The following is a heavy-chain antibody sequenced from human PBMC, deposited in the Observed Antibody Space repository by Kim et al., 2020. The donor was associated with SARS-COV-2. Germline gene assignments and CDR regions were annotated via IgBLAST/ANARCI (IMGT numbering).Heavy chain of an antibody. CDR2: ISAYNGNT. CDR3: AREGENFLANDFYGMDV. J-gene: IGHJ6*02. CDR1: GYTFSRYG. V-gene: IGHV1-18*01. Sequence: ASVKVSCKASGYTFSRYGISWVRQAPGQGLEWMGWISAYNGNTNYAQKLQGRVTMTTDTSTSTAYMELRSLRSDDSAVYYCAREGENFLANDFYGMDVWGQGTTVTVSS. D-gene: IGHD1-7*01.